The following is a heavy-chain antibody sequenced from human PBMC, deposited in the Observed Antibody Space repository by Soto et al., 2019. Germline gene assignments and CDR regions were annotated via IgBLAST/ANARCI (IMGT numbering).Heavy chain of an antibody. CDR2: IHQDGNER. J-gene: IGHJ4*02. D-gene: IGHD3-22*01. V-gene: IGHV3-7*01. CDR3: ARDGSGLYYDTSGYRAYFFDL. Sequence: PGGPLRLSRAASGFLFTSHWMTWVRQAPGKGLEWVANIHQDGNERYYADSVKGRFTISRDNTRDTLFLQMNYLSAEDTAVYYCARDGSGLYYDTSGYRAYFFDLWGQGTLVTAPQ. CDR1: GFLFTSHW.